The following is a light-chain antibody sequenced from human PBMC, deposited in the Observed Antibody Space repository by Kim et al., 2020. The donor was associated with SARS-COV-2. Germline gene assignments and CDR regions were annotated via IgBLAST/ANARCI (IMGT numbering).Light chain of an antibody. V-gene: IGKV1-12*01. CDR2: AAS. Sequence: DIQMTQSPSSVSASVGDRVTITCRASQGIGSWLAWFQQKPGKASKLLIYAASSLHNGVPSRFSGSGSGTDFTLTISSLQPEDFATYYCQQAYSFPYTFGQGTKLEIK. CDR1: QGIGSW. J-gene: IGKJ2*01. CDR3: QQAYSFPYT.